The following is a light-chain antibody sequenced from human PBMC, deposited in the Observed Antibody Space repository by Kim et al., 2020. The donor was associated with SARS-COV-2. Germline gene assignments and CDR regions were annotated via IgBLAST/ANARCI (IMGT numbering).Light chain of an antibody. CDR1: SSDIGGYNF. V-gene: IGLV2-14*03. CDR3: TSYTDRTTLL. CDR2: DVN. Sequence: GQTITISCHGTSSDIGGYNFVSWYQHHPDKAPQLVIYDVNKRPSGVSSRFSGSKSGNTASLTISGLQADDGAHYYCTSYTDRTTLLFGTGTRVAVL. J-gene: IGLJ1*01.